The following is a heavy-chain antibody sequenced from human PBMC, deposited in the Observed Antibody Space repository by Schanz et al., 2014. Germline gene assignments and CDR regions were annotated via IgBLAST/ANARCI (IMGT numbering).Heavy chain of an antibody. CDR2: INPSGGST. V-gene: IGHV1-46*01. CDR3: ARNYGGHSEESDRYGMDV. Sequence: QVQLVQSGAEVKKPGASVKVSCKASGYTFTRYYIHWVRQAPGQGLEWMGIINPSGGSTTYAKKFHGSVAMTSDTSTRTVYMELSSLRSEETAVYYCARNYGGHSEESDRYGMDVWGQGTTVTVSS. D-gene: IGHD4-17*01. CDR1: GYTFTRYY. J-gene: IGHJ6*02.